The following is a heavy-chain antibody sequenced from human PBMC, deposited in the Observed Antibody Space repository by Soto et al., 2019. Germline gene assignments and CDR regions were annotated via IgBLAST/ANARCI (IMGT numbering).Heavy chain of an antibody. D-gene: IGHD2-21*02. V-gene: IGHV3-30-3*01. Sequence: QVQLVESGGGVVQPGRSLRLSCAASGFTFSSYAMHWVRQAPGKGLEWVAVISYDGSNKYYADSVKGRFTISRDNSKNTLYRQMNRLRAEDTAVYYCARDPVAYCGGDCRTFDYWGQGTLVTVSS. CDR1: GFTFSSYA. J-gene: IGHJ4*02. CDR2: ISYDGSNK. CDR3: ARDPVAYCGGDCRTFDY.